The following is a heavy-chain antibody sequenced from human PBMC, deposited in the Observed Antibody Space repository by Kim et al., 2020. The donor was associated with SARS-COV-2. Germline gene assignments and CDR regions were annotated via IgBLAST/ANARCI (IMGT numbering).Heavy chain of an antibody. D-gene: IGHD2-15*01. J-gene: IGHJ6*01. V-gene: IGHV4-34*01. CDR1: GGSFSGYY. Sequence: SETLSLTCAVYGGSFSGYYWSWIRQPPGKGLEWIGEINHSGSTNYNPSLKSRVTISVDTSKNQFSLKLSSVTAADTAVYYCARGRSGDVVVVVATKHYG. CDR2: INHSGST. CDR3: ARGRSGDVVVVVATKHYG.